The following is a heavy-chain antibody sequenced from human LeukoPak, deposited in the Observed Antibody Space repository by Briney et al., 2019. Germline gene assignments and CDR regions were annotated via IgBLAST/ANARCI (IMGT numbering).Heavy chain of an antibody. CDR1: DVSISSYY. D-gene: IGHD3-3*01. CDR3: ARDLRFLEWPRFDP. J-gene: IGHJ5*02. CDR2: IYYSGST. Sequence: SETLSLTCTVSDVSISSYYWSWIRQPPGKGLEWIGYIYYSGSTNYNPSLKSRVTISLDTSKSQFSLKLSSVTAADTAVYYCARDLRFLEWPRFDPWGQGALVTVSS. V-gene: IGHV4-59*01.